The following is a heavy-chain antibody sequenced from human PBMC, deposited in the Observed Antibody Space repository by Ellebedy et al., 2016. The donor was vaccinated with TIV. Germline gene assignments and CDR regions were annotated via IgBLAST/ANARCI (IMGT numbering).Heavy chain of an antibody. V-gene: IGHV3-7*01. D-gene: IGHD2-15*01. CDR1: GFTFSSYA. Sequence: PGGSLRLSCAASGFTFSSYAMSWVRQAPGKGLEWVANIKQDGSEKYYVDSVKGRFTISRDNAKNSLYLQMNSLRAEDTAVYYCARTQFTSGGSCYSLWGQGTLVTVSS. CDR2: IKQDGSEK. CDR3: ARTQFTSGGSCYSL. J-gene: IGHJ4*02.